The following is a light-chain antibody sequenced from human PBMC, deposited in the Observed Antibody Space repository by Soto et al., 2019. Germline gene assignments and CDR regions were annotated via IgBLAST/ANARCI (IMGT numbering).Light chain of an antibody. CDR1: QAIRNS. CDR3: QLVNSYFRA. J-gene: IGKJ4*02. Sequence: DIQMTQSPGALYASVGGGCTITCLASQAIRNSLAWYQQKPGKAPKLLIYATSTLQSGVPSRFSGSGSGTEFTLTISSLQPEDFATYYCQLVNSYFRAFGGGTRVEIK. V-gene: IGKV1-9*01. CDR2: ATS.